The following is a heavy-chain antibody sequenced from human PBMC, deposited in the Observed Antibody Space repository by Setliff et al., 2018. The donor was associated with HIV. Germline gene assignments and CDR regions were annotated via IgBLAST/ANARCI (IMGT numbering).Heavy chain of an antibody. Sequence: KPSETLSLTCSVSGGSTSSSSYYWAWVRQPPGKGPEWIGSVYYSGSTHYNPSLKSRVTISVDGSKNQFSLKLKSVTAADTAVYYCARWHPPYGFWEEDYWGQGTLVTVSS. V-gene: IGHV4-39*01. CDR3: ARWHPPYGFWEEDY. CDR2: VYYSGST. D-gene: IGHD3-10*01. CDR1: GGSTSSSSYY. J-gene: IGHJ4*02.